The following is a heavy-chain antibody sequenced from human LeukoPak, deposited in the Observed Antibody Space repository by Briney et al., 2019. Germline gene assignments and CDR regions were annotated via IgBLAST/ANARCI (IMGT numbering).Heavy chain of an antibody. V-gene: IGHV3-30*01. Sequence: GGSLRLSGAGSGFAFNIYAIPWFRQAPGKGLEWVTVISSDGTVKHYADSVKGRFTISRDNSENTLSLQMNSLRPEDTALYFCVRDNWNTLDLFDVWGQGTLVTVS. J-gene: IGHJ4*02. CDR2: ISSDGTVK. D-gene: IGHD1/OR15-1a*01. CDR1: GFAFNIYA. CDR3: VRDNWNTLDLFDV.